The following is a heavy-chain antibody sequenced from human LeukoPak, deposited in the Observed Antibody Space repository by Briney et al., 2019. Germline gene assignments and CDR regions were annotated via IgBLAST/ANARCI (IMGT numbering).Heavy chain of an antibody. CDR2: ISVIGGST. CDR3: AKGRGYSYGSAFDI. Sequence: GGPLRLSCAASGVTFSSYAMSWVRQAPGKGLEWGSGISVIGGSTYYADSAKGRFTIYSAHSKSTLYLQMTSLKAEDTAAYYCAKGRGYSYGSAFDIWGQGTMVTVSS. D-gene: IGHD5-18*01. J-gene: IGHJ3*02. CDR1: GVTFSSYA. V-gene: IGHV3-23*01.